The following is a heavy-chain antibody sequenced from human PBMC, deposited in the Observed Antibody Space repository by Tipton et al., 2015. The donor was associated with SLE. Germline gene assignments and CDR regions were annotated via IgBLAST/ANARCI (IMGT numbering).Heavy chain of an antibody. V-gene: IGHV4-59*11. Sequence: TLSLTCTVSGGSISSHYWSWIRQPPGKGLGWIGYIYYSGSANYNPSLKRRVTISVDTSKNQFSLKLSSVTAADTAVYYCASKEGDNSPVAFDIWGQGTMVTVSS. CDR3: ASKEGDNSPVAFDI. D-gene: IGHD5-24*01. J-gene: IGHJ3*02. CDR1: GGSISSHY. CDR2: IYYSGSA.